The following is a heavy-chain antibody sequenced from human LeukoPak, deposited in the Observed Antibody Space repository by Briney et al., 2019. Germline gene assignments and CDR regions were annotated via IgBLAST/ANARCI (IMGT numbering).Heavy chain of an antibody. V-gene: IGHV3-30*03. J-gene: IGHJ4*02. CDR2: ISYDGSNK. CDR3: ASFPSSGWYVSGNDF. Sequence: PGGSLRLSCAASGFTFSSYGMHWVRQAPGKGLEWVAVISYDGSNKYYADSVKGRFTISRDNGKYSLYLQMNSLRNEDTAVYYCASFPSSGWYVSGNDFWGQGTLVTVSS. CDR1: GFTFSSYG. D-gene: IGHD6-19*01.